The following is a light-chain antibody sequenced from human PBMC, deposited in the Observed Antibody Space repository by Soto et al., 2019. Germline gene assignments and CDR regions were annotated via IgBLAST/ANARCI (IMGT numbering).Light chain of an antibody. Sequence: EIVLTQSPDTLSLSPGERATLSCRASQRVSSGFLAWYQQKPGQAPRLLIYRASTRPTGSPDRFTGSGSGTDFTLTISRLEPEDFAVYYRQQYESSPLTFGGGTKVQIK. V-gene: IGKV3-20*01. CDR1: QRVSSGF. CDR2: RAS. J-gene: IGKJ4*01. CDR3: QQYESSPLT.